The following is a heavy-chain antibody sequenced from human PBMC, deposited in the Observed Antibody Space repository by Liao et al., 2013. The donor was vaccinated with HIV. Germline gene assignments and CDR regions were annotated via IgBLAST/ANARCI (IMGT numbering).Heavy chain of an antibody. V-gene: IGHV4-30-4*08. CDR2: VYYSGST. CDR1: GASISSGEHY. Sequence: QVQLQESGPGLVKSSQSLSLTCSVSGASISSGEHYWSWIRQSPGKGLEWIGYVYYSGSTYYNPSLKSRVAISVDTSKNQFSLKVTYVTAADTAVYYCARGGGGKGFDSWGQGTLVTVSS. CDR3: ARGGGGKGFDS. D-gene: IGHD4-23*01. J-gene: IGHJ4*02.